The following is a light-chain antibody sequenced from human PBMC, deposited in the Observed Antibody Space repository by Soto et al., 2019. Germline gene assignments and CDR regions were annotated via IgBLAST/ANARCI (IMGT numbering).Light chain of an antibody. Sequence: EIVMTQSPATLSFSPGERATLSCRASQSVSSTLAWYQQKPGQAPRLLIYGASTRATGIPARFSGSGSGTEFTLTISSLQSEDFAVYYCQQYNDWPQTFGQGTKVDIK. CDR2: GAS. V-gene: IGKV3-15*01. CDR3: QQYNDWPQT. CDR1: QSVSST. J-gene: IGKJ1*01.